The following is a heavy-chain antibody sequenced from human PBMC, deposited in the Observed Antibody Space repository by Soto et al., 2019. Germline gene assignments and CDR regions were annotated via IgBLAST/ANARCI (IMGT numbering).Heavy chain of an antibody. J-gene: IGHJ6*02. D-gene: IGHD6-19*01. CDR3: ARDAVVDYYYYDMDV. Sequence: GGSRRLSCAPSGFTFSSYWMSWVRQAPGKGLEWVANIKQDGSEKYYVDSVKGRFTISRDNAKNSLYLQMNSLRAEDTAVYYCARDAVVDYYYYDMDVWGQGTTVTVSS. CDR1: GFTFSSYW. V-gene: IGHV3-7*03. CDR2: IKQDGSEK.